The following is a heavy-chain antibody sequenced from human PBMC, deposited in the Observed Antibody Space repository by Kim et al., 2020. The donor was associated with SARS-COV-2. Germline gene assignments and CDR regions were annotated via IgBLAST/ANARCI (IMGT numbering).Heavy chain of an antibody. D-gene: IGHD1-7*01. CDR3: ARHETTDWNYVVAYYFGLDV. CDR2: ISGDGSST. V-gene: IGHV3-43*02. Sequence: GGSLRLSCAASGFTFDEYVMHWVRQSPGKGLEWVSLISGDGSSTYYTDSVKGRFTISRDNSKNSLYLEMSSLTTEDSAFYYCARHETTDWNYVVAYYFGLDVWGQGTTVTVSS. CDR1: GFTFDEYV. J-gene: IGHJ6*02.